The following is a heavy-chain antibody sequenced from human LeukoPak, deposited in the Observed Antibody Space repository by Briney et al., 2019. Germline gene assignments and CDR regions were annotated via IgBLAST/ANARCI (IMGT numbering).Heavy chain of an antibody. V-gene: IGHV3-21*01. CDR3: AREADYDFWSGTYCYFDL. CDR1: GFTFSSYS. CDR2: ISSSSSYI. D-gene: IGHD3-3*01. J-gene: IGHJ2*01. Sequence: GGPLRLSCAASGFTFSSYSMNWVRQAPGKGLEWGSSISSSSSYIYYADSVKGRFTISRDNAKNSLDLQMNSLRAEDTAVYYCAREADYDFWSGTYCYFDLWGRGTLVTVSS.